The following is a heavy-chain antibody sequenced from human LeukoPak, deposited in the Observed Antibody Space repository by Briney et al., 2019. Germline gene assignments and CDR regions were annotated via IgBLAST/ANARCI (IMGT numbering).Heavy chain of an antibody. CDR2: ISGSGGT. V-gene: IGHV3-23*01. J-gene: IGHJ6*03. D-gene: IGHD4-17*01. CDR3: AKIPYGDYVLDYYYYMDV. CDR1: GFTFSSYA. Sequence: QSGGSLRLSCAASGFTFSSYAMTWVRQAPGKGLEWVSAISGSGGTYYADSVKGRFTISRDNSKNTLYLQMNSLRAEDTAIYYCAKIPYGDYVLDYYYYMDVWGKGTTVTISS.